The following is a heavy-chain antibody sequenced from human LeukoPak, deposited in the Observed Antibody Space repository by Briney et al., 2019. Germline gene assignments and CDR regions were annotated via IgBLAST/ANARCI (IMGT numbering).Heavy chain of an antibody. CDR3: ATPYGATPGAFDI. J-gene: IGHJ3*02. CDR2: IYYRGST. Sequence: SETLSLTCTVSGGSISSSTYYWGWIRQPPGKGLEWIGTIYYRGSTYYNPSLKSRVTISVDTSKNQFSLKLTSVTAADTAVYYCATPYGATPGAFDIWGQGTMVTVSS. D-gene: IGHD4-17*01. CDR1: GGSISSSTYY. V-gene: IGHV4-39*01.